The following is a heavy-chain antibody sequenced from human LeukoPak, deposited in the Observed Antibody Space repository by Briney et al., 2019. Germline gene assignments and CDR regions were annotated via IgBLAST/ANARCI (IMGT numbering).Heavy chain of an antibody. D-gene: IGHD3-16*01. J-gene: IGHJ4*02. CDR3: AKGYYDYVWGSYYFDY. CDR1: GFTFSSYA. CDR2: ISGSGGST. V-gene: IGHV3-23*01. Sequence: PGGSLRLSCAASGFTFSSYAMSWVRQAPGKGLEWVSAISGSGGSTYYADSVKGRFTISRDNSRDTLYLQMNSLRAEGTAVYYCAKGYYDYVWGSYYFDYWGQGTLVTVSS.